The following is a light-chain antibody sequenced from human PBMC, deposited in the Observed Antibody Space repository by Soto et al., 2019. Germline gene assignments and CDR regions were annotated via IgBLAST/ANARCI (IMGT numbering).Light chain of an antibody. CDR3: LQARQTPPT. Sequence: DIVMTQSPLSLPVTPGEPASISCRSSQSLLHSNGYNYLDWYLQKPGQSPQLLIYFGSNRASGVADRFSGSGSGTDFTLKISRGEAEDVGVLYRLQARQTPPTFGQGTKLEIK. J-gene: IGKJ2*01. CDR1: QSLLHSNGYNY. CDR2: FGS. V-gene: IGKV2-28*01.